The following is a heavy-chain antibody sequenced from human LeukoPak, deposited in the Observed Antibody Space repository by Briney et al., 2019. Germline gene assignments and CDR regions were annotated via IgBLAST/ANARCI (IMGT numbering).Heavy chain of an antibody. D-gene: IGHD6-19*01. CDR2: INPNSGGT. CDR1: GYTFTGYY. CDR3: VRDVFLGAVAGRRGDS. V-gene: IGHV1-2*02. Sequence: ASVKVSCKASGYTFTGYYMHWVRQAPGQGLEWMGWINPNSGGTNYAQKFQGRVTMTRDTSISTAYMELSSLISDDTAVYYCVRDVFLGAVAGRRGDSWGQGTLVTVSS. J-gene: IGHJ4*02.